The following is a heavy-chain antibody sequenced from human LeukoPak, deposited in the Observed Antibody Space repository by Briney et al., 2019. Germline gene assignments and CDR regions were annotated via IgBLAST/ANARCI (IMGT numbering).Heavy chain of an antibody. CDR2: ISGSGGST. V-gene: IGHV3-23*01. J-gene: IGHJ4*02. Sequence: GGSLRLSCAAPGFTFSSYAMSWVRQTPGKGLEWVSAISGSGGSTYYADSVKGRFTISRDNSKNTLYLQMNSLRAEDTAVYYCAKVAGSWYYFDYWGQGALVTVSS. CDR1: GFTFSSYA. CDR3: AKVAGSWYYFDY. D-gene: IGHD6-13*01.